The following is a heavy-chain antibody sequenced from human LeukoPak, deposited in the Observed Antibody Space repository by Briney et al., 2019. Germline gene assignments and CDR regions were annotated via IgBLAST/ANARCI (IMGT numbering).Heavy chain of an antibody. CDR3: ARGQVHGVQGVGFDY. D-gene: IGHD3-10*01. J-gene: IGHJ4*02. CDR1: GYTFTSYD. Sequence: ASVKVSCKASGYTFTSYDIDWVRQATGQGLEWMGWMNPNSGNTGYAQKFQGRVTITRNTSISTAYMELSSLRSEDTAVYYCARGQVHGVQGVGFDYWGQGTLVTVSS. V-gene: IGHV1-8*03. CDR2: MNPNSGNT.